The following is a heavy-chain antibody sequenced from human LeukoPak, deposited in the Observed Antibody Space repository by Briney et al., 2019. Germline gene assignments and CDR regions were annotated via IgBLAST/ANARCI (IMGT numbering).Heavy chain of an antibody. CDR2: INHSGST. CDR1: GGSFSGYC. D-gene: IGHD3-9*01. Sequence: KTSETLSLTCAVYGGSFSGYCWSWIRQPPGKGLEWIGEINHSGSTNYNPSLKSRVTISVDTSKNQFSLKLGSVTAADTAVYYCARGSLTIFLWGQGTLVTVSS. CDR3: ARGSLTIFL. J-gene: IGHJ4*02. V-gene: IGHV4-34*01.